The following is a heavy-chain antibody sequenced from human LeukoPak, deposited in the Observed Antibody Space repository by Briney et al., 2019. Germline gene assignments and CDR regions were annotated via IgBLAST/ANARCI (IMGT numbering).Heavy chain of an antibody. CDR1: GYTFTSYY. J-gene: IGHJ4*02. V-gene: IGHV1-46*01. Sequence: GASVKVSCKASGYTFTSYYMHWVRQAPGQGLEWMGISNPSGGSTSYAQKFQGRVTMTRDPSTRTVYMELSSLRSEDTAVYYCARVRYDILTGFLYWGQGTLVTVSS. CDR3: ARVRYDILTGFLY. D-gene: IGHD3-9*01. CDR2: SNPSGGST.